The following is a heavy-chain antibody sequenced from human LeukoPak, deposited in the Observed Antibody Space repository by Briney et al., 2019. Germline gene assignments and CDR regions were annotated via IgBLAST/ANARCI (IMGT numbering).Heavy chain of an antibody. CDR2: FYPTGVS. Sequence: PSETLSLTCNVSGGSFSRSYWSWIRQPAGKGLEWIGRFYPTGVSNYHPSLRSQVTMSVDTSKNQFFLKLTSETAADTAVYYCAKVAGASEKYFDYWGQGILVTVSS. D-gene: IGHD1-26*01. CDR1: GGSFSRSY. V-gene: IGHV4-4*07. CDR3: AKVAGASEKYFDY. J-gene: IGHJ4*02.